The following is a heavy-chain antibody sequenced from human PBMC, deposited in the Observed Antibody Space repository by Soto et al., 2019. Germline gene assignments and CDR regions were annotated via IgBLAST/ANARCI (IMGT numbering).Heavy chain of an antibody. Sequence: EVQLVESGGGLVQPGGSLRLSCAASGFSFSDYYINWVRQAPGKGLEWIGRTRNKASSYTTDYAAFVKGRFTISRDDSRNLIYLQMNSLKTEDTAVYYCAREGSSSGPDYEYWGQGTLVTGSS. CDR3: AREGSSSGPDYEY. CDR2: TRNKASSYTT. V-gene: IGHV3-72*01. CDR1: GFSFSDYY. D-gene: IGHD3-22*01. J-gene: IGHJ4*02.